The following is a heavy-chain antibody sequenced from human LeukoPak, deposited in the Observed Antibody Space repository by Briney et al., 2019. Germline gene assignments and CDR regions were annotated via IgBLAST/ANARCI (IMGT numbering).Heavy chain of an antibody. V-gene: IGHV4-39*01. CDR1: GGSISSSSYY. CDR2: TYYSGST. Sequence: SETLSLTCTVSGGSISSSSYYWGWIRQPPGKGLEWIGSTYYSGSTYYNPSLKSRVTISVDTSKNQFSLKLSSVTAADTAVYYCARHKPNIKDWNGKLDAFDIWGQGTLVTVSS. CDR3: ARHKPNIKDWNGKLDAFDI. D-gene: IGHD1-1*01. J-gene: IGHJ3*02.